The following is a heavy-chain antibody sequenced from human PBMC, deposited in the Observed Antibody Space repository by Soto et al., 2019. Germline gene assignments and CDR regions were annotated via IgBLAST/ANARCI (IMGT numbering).Heavy chain of an antibody. D-gene: IGHD3-22*01. J-gene: IGHJ4*02. CDR1: GGSFSGYY. CDR2: INHSGST. CDR3: ARGRHYYDSSGYYPLFY. V-gene: IGHV4-34*01. Sequence: NPSETLSLTCAVYGGSFSGYYWSWIRQPPGKGLEWIGEINHSGSTNYNPSLKSRVTISVDTSKNQFSLKLSSVTAADTAVYYCARGRHYYDSSGYYPLFYWGQGTLVTVSS.